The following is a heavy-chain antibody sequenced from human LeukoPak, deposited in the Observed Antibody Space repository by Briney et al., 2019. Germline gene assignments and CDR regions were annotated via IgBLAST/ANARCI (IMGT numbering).Heavy chain of an antibody. CDR2: INPSGGST. CDR3: ARGSDSSGYYYLSYFDP. D-gene: IGHD3-22*01. V-gene: IGHV1-46*01. CDR1: GYTFTIYF. Sequence: ASVRVSCKASGYTFTIYFMHWVPQAPGQGLECMVIINPSGGSTSYAQKFQGRVTMTRDTSTSTVYMELSSLRSEDTDVYYCARGSDSSGYYYLSYFDPWGQGALVTVSS. J-gene: IGHJ5*02.